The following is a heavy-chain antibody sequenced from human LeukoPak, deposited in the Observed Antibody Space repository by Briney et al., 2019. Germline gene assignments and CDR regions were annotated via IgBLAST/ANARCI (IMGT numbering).Heavy chain of an antibody. V-gene: IGHV3-11*06. CDR2: ISSSSSYT. CDR1: GFSFSDYY. Sequence: KPGGSPRLSCAASGFSFSDYYMSWIRQTPGKGLEWVAHISSSSSYTNYADSVKGRFTISRDNSKNTLYLQMNSLRAEDTAVYYCARDLDYWGQGTLVTVSS. J-gene: IGHJ4*02. CDR3: ARDLDY.